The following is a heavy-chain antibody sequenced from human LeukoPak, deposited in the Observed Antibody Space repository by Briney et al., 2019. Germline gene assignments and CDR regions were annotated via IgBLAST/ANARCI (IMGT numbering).Heavy chain of an antibody. CDR3: ARDTTYYYDSSGREAFDY. V-gene: IGHV3-21*01. Sequence: GRSLRLSCAASGFTFSSYSMNWVRQAPGKGLEWVSSISSSSSYIYYADSVKGRFTISRDNAKNSLYLQMNSLRAEDTAVYYCARDTTYYYDSSGREAFDYWGQGTLVTVSS. D-gene: IGHD3-22*01. CDR2: ISSSSSYI. CDR1: GFTFSSYS. J-gene: IGHJ4*02.